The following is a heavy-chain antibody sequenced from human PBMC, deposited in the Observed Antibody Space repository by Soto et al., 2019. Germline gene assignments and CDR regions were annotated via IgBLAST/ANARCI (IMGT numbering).Heavy chain of an antibody. CDR2: INHSGST. V-gene: IGHV4-34*01. CDR3: ARLKSLESYYFDY. D-gene: IGHD3-3*01. CDR1: GGSFSGYY. Sequence: SETLSLTCAVYGGSFSGYYWSWIRQPPGKGLEWIGEINHSGSTNYNPSLKSRDTISVDTSKNQFSLKLSSVTAADTAVYYCARLKSLESYYFDYWGQGTLVTVSS. J-gene: IGHJ4*02.